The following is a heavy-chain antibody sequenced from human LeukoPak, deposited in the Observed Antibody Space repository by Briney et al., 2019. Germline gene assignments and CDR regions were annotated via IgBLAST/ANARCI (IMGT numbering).Heavy chain of an antibody. CDR1: GGSISSSSYY. CDR3: ARCSGGSCYSAEY. J-gene: IGHJ4*02. Sequence: PSETLSLTCTVSGGSISSSSYYWGWIRQPPGKGLEWIGSIYHSGSTYYNPSLKSRVTISVDTSKNQFSLKLSSVTAADTAVYYCARCSGGSCYSAEYWGQGTLVTVSS. CDR2: IYHSGST. D-gene: IGHD2-15*01. V-gene: IGHV4-39*07.